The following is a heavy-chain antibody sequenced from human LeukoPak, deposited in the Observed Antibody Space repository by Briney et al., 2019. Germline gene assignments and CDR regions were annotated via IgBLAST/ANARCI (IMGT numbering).Heavy chain of an antibody. V-gene: IGHV4-34*01. CDR1: GGSFSGYY. Sequence: PSETLSLTCAVYGGSFSGYYWSWIRQPPGKGLEWIGEINHSGSTNYNPSLKSRVTISVDTSKNQFSLKLSSVTAADTAVYYCARIAGTAGVFDYWGQGTLVTVSS. CDR3: ARIAGTAGVFDY. J-gene: IGHJ4*02. D-gene: IGHD6-13*01. CDR2: INHSGST.